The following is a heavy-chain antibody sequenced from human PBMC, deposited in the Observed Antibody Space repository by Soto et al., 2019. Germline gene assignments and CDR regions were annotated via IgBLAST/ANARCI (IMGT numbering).Heavy chain of an antibody. CDR2: IIPIFGTA. Sequence: ASVKVSCKASGGTFSSYAISWVRQAPGQGLEWMGGIIPIFGTANYAQKFQGRVTITADESTSTAYMELSSLRSEDTAVYYCARDPTVTTIDAFGIWGQGTMVTVSS. CDR3: ARDPTVTTIDAFGI. D-gene: IGHD4-17*01. CDR1: GGTFSSYA. J-gene: IGHJ3*02. V-gene: IGHV1-69*13.